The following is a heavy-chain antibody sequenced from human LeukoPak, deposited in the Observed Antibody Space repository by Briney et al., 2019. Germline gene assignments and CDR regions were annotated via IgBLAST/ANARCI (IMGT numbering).Heavy chain of an antibody. CDR2: ISAYNGNT. J-gene: IGHJ4*02. V-gene: IGHV1-18*01. CDR3: ASSLWFGEFAH. D-gene: IGHD3-10*01. Sequence: ASVKVSCKASGYTFTSYGISWVRQAPGQGLEWMGWISAYNGNTNYAQKLQGRVTMTTDTSTSTAYMELRSLISDDTAVYYCASSLWFGEFAHWGQGTLVTVSS. CDR1: GYTFTSYG.